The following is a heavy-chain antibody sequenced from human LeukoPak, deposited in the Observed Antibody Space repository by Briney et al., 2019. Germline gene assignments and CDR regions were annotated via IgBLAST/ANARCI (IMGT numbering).Heavy chain of an antibody. CDR1: GFTFSSYG. V-gene: IGHV3-30*03. Sequence: PGGSLRLSCAASGFTFSSYGMHWVRQAPDKGLEWVAVISYDGSNKYYADSVKGRFTISRDNAKNSLYLQMNSLRAEDTAVYYCAGGGSYLDYWGQGTLVTVSS. CDR2: ISYDGSNK. D-gene: IGHD3-16*01. CDR3: AGGGSYLDY. J-gene: IGHJ4*02.